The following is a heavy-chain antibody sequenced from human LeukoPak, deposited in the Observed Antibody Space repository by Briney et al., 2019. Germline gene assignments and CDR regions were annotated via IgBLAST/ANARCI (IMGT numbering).Heavy chain of an antibody. V-gene: IGHV3-30*03. CDR3: LLGWDY. D-gene: IGHD2-21*01. CDR2: ISYDGSNK. CDR1: GFTFSSYG. Sequence: GGSLRLSCAASGFTFSSYGMHWVRQAPGKGLEWVAVISYDGSNKYYADSVKGRFTISRDNSKDTLFLQMGSLRTEDMGVYYCLLGWDYWGQGALVSVSS. J-gene: IGHJ4*02.